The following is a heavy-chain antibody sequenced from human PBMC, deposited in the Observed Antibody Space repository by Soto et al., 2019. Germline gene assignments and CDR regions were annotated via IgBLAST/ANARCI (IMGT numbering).Heavy chain of an antibody. D-gene: IGHD4-17*01. V-gene: IGHV3-33*01. CDR2: IWYDGSNK. CDR3: ARDFLLMTTVTTFTTDYYYYGMDV. J-gene: IGHJ6*02. CDR1: GFTFSSYG. Sequence: PGGSLRLSCAASGFTFSSYGMHWVRQAPGKGLEWVAVIWYDGSNKYYADSVKGRFTISRDNSKNTLYLQMNSLRAEDTAVYYCARDFLLMTTVTTFTTDYYYYGMDVWGQGTTVTVSS.